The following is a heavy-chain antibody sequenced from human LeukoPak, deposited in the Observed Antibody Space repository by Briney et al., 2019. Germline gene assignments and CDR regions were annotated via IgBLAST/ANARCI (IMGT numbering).Heavy chain of an antibody. J-gene: IGHJ6*03. CDR3: ASAGRAYYYYYMDV. CDR2: ISSGSDLI. CDR1: GFTFRDYR. V-gene: IGHV3-21*01. Sequence: PGGSLRLSCAASGFTFRDYRMNWARQAPGKGLEWVSSISSGSDLIYYADSVKGRFTISRDNAENSLYLQMNSLRAEDTAVYYCASAGRAYYYYYMDVWGKGTTVTVSS.